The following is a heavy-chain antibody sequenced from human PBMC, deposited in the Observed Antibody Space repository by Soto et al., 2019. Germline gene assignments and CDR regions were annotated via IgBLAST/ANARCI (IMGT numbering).Heavy chain of an antibody. CDR2: IIPIFGTA. CDR1: GGTFSSYA. D-gene: IGHD2-2*01. V-gene: IGHV1-69*06. CDR3: ARDRYCSSTSCYRQLLRGEAWFDP. Sequence: GASVKVSCKASGGTFSSYAISWVRQAPGQGLEWMGGIIPIFGTANYAQKFQGRVTITADKSTSTAYMELSSLRSEDTAVYYCARDRYCSSTSCYRQLLRGEAWFDPWGQGTLVTVSS. J-gene: IGHJ5*02.